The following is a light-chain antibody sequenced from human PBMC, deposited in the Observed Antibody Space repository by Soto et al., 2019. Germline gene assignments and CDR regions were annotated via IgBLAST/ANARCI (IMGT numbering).Light chain of an antibody. CDR2: WAS. J-gene: IGKJ1*01. Sequence: DIVMTQSPDSLAVSLGERATINCKSSQSLLYSSNSKNYLAWHQRKSGQPPKLLIYWASTRESGVPDRFSGSGSGTDFTLTISSLQADDVAVYYCQQYLSIPRTFGQGTKVEIK. V-gene: IGKV4-1*01. CDR3: QQYLSIPRT. CDR1: QSLLYSSNSKNY.